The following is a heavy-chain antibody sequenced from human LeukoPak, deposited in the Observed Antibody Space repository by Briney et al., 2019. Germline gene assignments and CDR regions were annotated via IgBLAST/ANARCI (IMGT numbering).Heavy chain of an antibody. V-gene: IGHV6-1*01. D-gene: IGHD4-17*01. CDR2: TYYRSKWYN. CDR3: ARDLVPYGDYELYYYYYGMDV. J-gene: IGHJ6*02. Sequence: WVRQMPGKGLEWLARTYYRSKWYNDYAVSVKSRITINPDTSKNQFSLQLNSVTPEDTAVYYCARDLVPYGDYELYYYYYGMDVWGQGTTVTVSS.